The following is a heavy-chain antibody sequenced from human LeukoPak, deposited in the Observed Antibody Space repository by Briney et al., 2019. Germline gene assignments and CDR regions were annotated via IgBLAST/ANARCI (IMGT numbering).Heavy chain of an antibody. CDR3: ARGGYSYGSPL. Sequence: GGSLRLSCAASGLTFSNYGMHWVRQAPGKGLEWVAFISYDGSNKYYADSVKGRFTISRDNSKNTLYVQMNSLRADDTAVYYCARGGYSYGSPLWGQGTLVTVSS. D-gene: IGHD5-18*01. J-gene: IGHJ4*02. CDR1: GLTFSNYG. CDR2: ISYDGSNK. V-gene: IGHV3-30*03.